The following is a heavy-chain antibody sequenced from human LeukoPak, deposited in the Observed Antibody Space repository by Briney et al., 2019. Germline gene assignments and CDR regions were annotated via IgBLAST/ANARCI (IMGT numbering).Heavy chain of an antibody. D-gene: IGHD3-9*01. CDR2: IRYDGSNK. J-gene: IGHJ4*02. CDR1: GFTFSSYG. V-gene: IGHV3-30*02. Sequence: GGSRRLSCAASGFTFSSYGIHWVRQAPGKGLEWVAFIRYDGSNKYYADSVKGRFTISRDNSKNTLYLQMNSLRAEDTAVYYCAKEAGNYDILPGYDYWGQGTLVTVSS. CDR3: AKEAGNYDILPGYDY.